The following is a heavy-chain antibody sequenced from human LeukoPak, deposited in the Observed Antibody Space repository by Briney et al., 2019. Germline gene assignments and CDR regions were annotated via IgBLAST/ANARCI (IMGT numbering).Heavy chain of an antibody. Sequence: PGGSLRLSCAASGFTFSSYGMHWVRQAPGKGLEWVAVISYDGSNKYYADSVKGRFTISRDNSKNTLYLQMNSLRAEDTAVYYCAKDIGYESSGYSPYFDYWGQGTLVTVSS. V-gene: IGHV3-30*18. CDR1: GFTFSSYG. CDR2: ISYDGSNK. CDR3: AKDIGYESSGYSPYFDY. J-gene: IGHJ4*02. D-gene: IGHD3-22*01.